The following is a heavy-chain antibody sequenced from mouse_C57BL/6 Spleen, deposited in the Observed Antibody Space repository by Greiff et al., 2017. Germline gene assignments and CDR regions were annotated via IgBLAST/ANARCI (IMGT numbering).Heavy chain of an antibody. V-gene: IGHV1-53*01. J-gene: IGHJ2*01. Sequence: QVQLQQPGTELVKPGASVKLSCKASGYTFTSYWMHWVKQRPGQGLEWIGNINPSNGGTNYNEKFKSKATLTVDKSSSTAYMQLSSLTSEDSAVYNCARSGGLRPLFDYWGQGTTLTVSS. CDR1: GYTFTSYW. CDR2: INPSNGGT. CDR3: ARSGGLRPLFDY. D-gene: IGHD2-4*01.